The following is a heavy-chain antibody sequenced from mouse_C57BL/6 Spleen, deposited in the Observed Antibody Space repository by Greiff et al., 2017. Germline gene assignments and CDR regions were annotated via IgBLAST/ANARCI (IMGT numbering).Heavy chain of an antibody. J-gene: IGHJ2*01. Sequence: EVQLQESGPGLVKPSQSLSLTCSVTGYSITSGYYWNWIRQFPGNKLEWMGYISYDGSNNYNPSLKNRISITRDTSKNQFFLKLNSVTTEDTATYYCADSNLDYWGQGTTLTVSS. CDR1: GYSITSGYY. CDR3: ADSNLDY. D-gene: IGHD2-5*01. CDR2: ISYDGSN. V-gene: IGHV3-6*01.